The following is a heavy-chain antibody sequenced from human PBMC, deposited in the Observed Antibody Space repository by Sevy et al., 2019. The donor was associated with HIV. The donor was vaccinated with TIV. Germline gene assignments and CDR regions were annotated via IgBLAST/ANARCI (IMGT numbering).Heavy chain of an antibody. D-gene: IGHD2-15*01. V-gene: IGHV1-2*02. J-gene: IGHJ5*02. Sequence: ASVKVSCENSGYTFTYYYIHWVRQAPGQGLEWMGWINPSSGGTQYAQKFQGRVSVTSDTSRRTSYMELRRLRSDDTALYYSARQVDNWFDPWGQGTPVTVSS. CDR2: INPSSGGT. CDR3: ARQVDNWFDP. CDR1: GYTFTYYY.